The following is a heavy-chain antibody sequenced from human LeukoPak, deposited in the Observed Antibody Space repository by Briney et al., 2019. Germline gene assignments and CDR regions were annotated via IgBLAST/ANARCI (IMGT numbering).Heavy chain of an antibody. CDR1: GFTFSSYA. Sequence: GGSLRLSCAATGFTFSSYALNWVRQAPGKGLEWLSVISGDAARTYYADSAKGRFTISRDNFKNTLYLQINSLRAEDTAVYYCAKYPGNYASGSLYYFDYWGQGTLVTVSS. CDR2: ISGDAART. V-gene: IGHV3-23*01. D-gene: IGHD3-10*01. J-gene: IGHJ4*02. CDR3: AKYPGNYASGSLYYFDY.